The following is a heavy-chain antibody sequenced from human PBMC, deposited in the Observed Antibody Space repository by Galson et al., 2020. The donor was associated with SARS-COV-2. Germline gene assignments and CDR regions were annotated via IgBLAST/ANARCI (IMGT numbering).Heavy chain of an antibody. V-gene: IGHV3-21*01. CDR1: GFSFTTYN. D-gene: IGHD2-15*01. CDR3: ARDMVLYGGNSFDY. Sequence: TGGSLRLSCAASGFSFTTYNMNWVRQAPGEGLEWVSCISSRSSYIYYADSVKGRFTISRDNAKNSLYLQMNSLRAEDTAVYYCARDMVLYGGNSFDYWGQGTLVTVSS. CDR2: ISSRSSYI. J-gene: IGHJ4*02.